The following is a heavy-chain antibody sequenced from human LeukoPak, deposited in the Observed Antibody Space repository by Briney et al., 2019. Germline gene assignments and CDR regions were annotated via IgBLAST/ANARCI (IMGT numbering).Heavy chain of an antibody. D-gene: IGHD5-18*01. CDR3: ARTTEGGYTYDYFYYYYMDV. V-gene: IGHV4-4*07. CDR2: IYTSGST. J-gene: IGHJ6*03. CDR1: GGSISSYY. Sequence: PSETLSLTCTVSGGSISSYYWSWIRQPAGKGLEWIGRIYTSGSTNYNPSLKSRVTMSVDTSKNQFSLKLSSVTAADTAVYYCARTTEGGYTYDYFYYYYMDVWGKGTTVTIS.